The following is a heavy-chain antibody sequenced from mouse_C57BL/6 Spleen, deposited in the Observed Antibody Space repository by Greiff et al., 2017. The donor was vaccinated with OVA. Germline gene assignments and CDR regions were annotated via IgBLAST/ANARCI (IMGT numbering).Heavy chain of an antibody. CDR2: IYPRSGNT. CDR3: SIYYYGSSGAMDY. V-gene: IGHV1-81*01. CDR1: GYTFTSYG. Sequence: VQLQQSGAELARPGASVKLSCKASGYTFTSYGISWVKQRTGQGLEWIGEIYPRSGNTYYNEKFKGKATLTADKYSSTAYMELRSLTSEDSAVYFCSIYYYGSSGAMDYWGQGTSVTVSS. D-gene: IGHD1-1*01. J-gene: IGHJ4*01.